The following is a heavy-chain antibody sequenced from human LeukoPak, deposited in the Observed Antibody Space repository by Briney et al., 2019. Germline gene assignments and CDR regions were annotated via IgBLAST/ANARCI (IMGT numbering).Heavy chain of an antibody. CDR3: VRDRGWYHFDL. V-gene: IGHV3-7*01. D-gene: IGHD3-10*01. CDR2: IKEDATES. Sequence: QAGGSLRLSCAASGFTFSSYSMNWIRQAPGKGLEWVAHIKEDATESRSADSVEGRFSFSRDNTKNSLFLQLNSLRTEDTAVYYCVRDRGWYHFDLWGQGTLVTVSS. J-gene: IGHJ4*02. CDR1: GFTFSSYS.